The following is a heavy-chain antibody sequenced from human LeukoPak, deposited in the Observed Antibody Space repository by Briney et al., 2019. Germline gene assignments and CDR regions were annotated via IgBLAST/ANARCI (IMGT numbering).Heavy chain of an antibody. Sequence: PGGSLRLSCAASGFTFSSYWMSWVRQAPGKGLEWVANIKQDGSEKYYVDSVKGRFTISRDNAKNSLYLQMNSLRAEDTAVYYCARWRDSSSWYYDYWGQGTLVTVSS. V-gene: IGHV3-7*01. J-gene: IGHJ4*02. CDR1: GFTFSSYW. CDR3: ARWRDSSSWYYDY. D-gene: IGHD6-13*01. CDR2: IKQDGSEK.